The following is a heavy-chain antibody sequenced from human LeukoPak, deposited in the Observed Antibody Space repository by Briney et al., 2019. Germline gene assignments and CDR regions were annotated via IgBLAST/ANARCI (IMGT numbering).Heavy chain of an antibody. D-gene: IGHD3-16*01. J-gene: IGHJ4*02. Sequence: PGRSLRLSCAASGFTFSSYGMHWVRQAPGKGLEWVAVVSYDGSNKYYADSVKGRFTISRDNSKNTLYLQMNSLRAEDTAVYYCAKGLIMITFGGASPDYGGQGTLATVSS. V-gene: IGHV3-30*18. CDR2: VSYDGSNK. CDR1: GFTFSSYG. CDR3: AKGLIMITFGGASPDY.